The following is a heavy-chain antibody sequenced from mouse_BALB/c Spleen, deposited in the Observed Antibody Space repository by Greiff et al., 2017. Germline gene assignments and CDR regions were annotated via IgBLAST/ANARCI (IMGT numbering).Heavy chain of an antibody. CDR3: ARSGYDYDGRAHYFDY. D-gene: IGHD2-4*01. CDR2: INPYNGDT. J-gene: IGHJ2*01. V-gene: IGHV1-20*02. CDR1: GYSFTGYF. Sequence: EVQLQQSGPELVKPGASVKISCKASGYSFTGYFMNWVMQSHGKSLEWIGRINPYNGDTFYNQKFKGKATLTVDKSSSTAHMELRSLASEDSAVYYCARSGYDYDGRAHYFDYWGQGTTLTVSS.